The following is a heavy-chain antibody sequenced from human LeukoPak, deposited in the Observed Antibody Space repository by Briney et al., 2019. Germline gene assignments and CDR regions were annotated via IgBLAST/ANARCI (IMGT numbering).Heavy chain of an antibody. Sequence: PSETLSLTCTVSGGSISSGGYYWSWIRQHPGKGLEWIGCIYYSGSTYYNPSLKSRVTISVDTSKNQFSLKLSSVTAADTAVYYCARSPNPGLLRFLEWLPPDAFDIWGQGTMVTVSS. J-gene: IGHJ3*02. CDR2: IYYSGST. CDR1: GGSISSGGYY. V-gene: IGHV4-31*03. CDR3: ARSPNPGLLRFLEWLPPDAFDI. D-gene: IGHD3-3*01.